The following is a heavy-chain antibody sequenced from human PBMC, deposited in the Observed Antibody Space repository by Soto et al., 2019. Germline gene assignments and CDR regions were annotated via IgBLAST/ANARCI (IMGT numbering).Heavy chain of an antibody. J-gene: IGHJ4*02. CDR2: ISYDGRSK. CDR1: GFTFSSYA. V-gene: IGHV3-30*18. CDR3: AKALSSRVVISTFFEY. Sequence: QVQLVESGGGVVQPGRSLRLTCAASGFTFSSYAMHWVRQAPGKGLEWVAVISYDGRSKYYADSIKGRFTISSDNSKNTLYLQMTDLRPEDSAVYYCAKALSSRVVISTFFEYWGQGTLFTVSS. D-gene: IGHD3-22*01.